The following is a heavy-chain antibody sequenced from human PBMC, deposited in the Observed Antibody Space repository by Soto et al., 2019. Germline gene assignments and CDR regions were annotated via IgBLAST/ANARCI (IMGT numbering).Heavy chain of an antibody. Sequence: SETLSLTCTVSGGSISSYCWSWIRQPPGKGLEWIGYIYYSGSTNYNPSLKSRVTISVDTSKNQFSLKLSSVTAADTAVYYCAREGYYYYISGYYYQGWFDPWAQGTLVTVSS. CDR2: IYYSGST. CDR3: AREGYYYYISGYYYQGWFDP. CDR1: GGSISSYC. V-gene: IGHV4-59*01. J-gene: IGHJ5*02. D-gene: IGHD3-22*01.